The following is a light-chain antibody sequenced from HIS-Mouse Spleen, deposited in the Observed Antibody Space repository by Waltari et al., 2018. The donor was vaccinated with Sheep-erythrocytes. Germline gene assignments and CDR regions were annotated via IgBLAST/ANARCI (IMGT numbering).Light chain of an antibody. J-gene: IGKJ3*01. CDR2: AAS. CDR1: QSISSY. V-gene: IGKV1-39*01. CDR3: QQSYSTPQFT. Sequence: DIQMTQSPPSLSASVGDRVPITCRASQSISSYLNWYQQKPGKAPKLLIYAASSLQSGVPSRFSGSGSGTDFTLTISSLQPEDFATYYCQQSYSTPQFTFGPGTKVDIK.